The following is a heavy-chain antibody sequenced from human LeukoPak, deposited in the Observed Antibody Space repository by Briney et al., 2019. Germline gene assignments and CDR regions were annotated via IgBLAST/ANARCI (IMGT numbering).Heavy chain of an antibody. CDR1: GFSFSTYE. CDR2: ISASGSII. V-gene: IGHV3-48*03. J-gene: IGHJ4*02. D-gene: IGHD3-22*01. Sequence: GGSLRLSCAASGFSFSTYEMNWVRQAPGKGLEWVSYISASGSIIYYADSVKGRLTISRDNARNSLYLQMNSLRAEDTAVYYCARDSSNYHDSRGSYWSPYYFDYWGQGSLVTVSS. CDR3: ARDSSNYHDSRGSYWSPYYFDY.